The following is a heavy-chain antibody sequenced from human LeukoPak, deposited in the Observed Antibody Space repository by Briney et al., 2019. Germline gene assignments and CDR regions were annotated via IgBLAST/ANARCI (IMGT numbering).Heavy chain of an antibody. D-gene: IGHD2-2*02. J-gene: IGHJ4*02. Sequence: SVKVSCKASGGTFSSYAVNWVRQAPGQGLEWMGGIIPVFGTSKYPQNFQGRVTITADESTTTAYMELSSLSSEDTAIYYCARLHYTDSPLGPYYFDYWGQGTLVTVSS. CDR3: ARLHYTDSPLGPYYFDY. V-gene: IGHV1-69*01. CDR1: GGTFSSYA. CDR2: IIPVFGTS.